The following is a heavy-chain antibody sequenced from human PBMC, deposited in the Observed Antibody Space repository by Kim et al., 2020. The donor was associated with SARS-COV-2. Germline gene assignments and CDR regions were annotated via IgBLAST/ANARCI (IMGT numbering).Heavy chain of an antibody. D-gene: IGHD6-19*01. CDR1: GGSISSYY. CDR2: VFYTGST. CDR3: ERHVLSGGWSSDAFDL. Sequence: SETLSLTCNVSGGSISSYYWSWIRQVPGRGLEWIGQVFYTGSTNYNPSLESRLTISVGTSNNQVSLRLGSVTAADTALYYCERHVLSGGWSSDAFDLWGQGTMVTVSS. V-gene: IGHV4-59*08. J-gene: IGHJ3*01.